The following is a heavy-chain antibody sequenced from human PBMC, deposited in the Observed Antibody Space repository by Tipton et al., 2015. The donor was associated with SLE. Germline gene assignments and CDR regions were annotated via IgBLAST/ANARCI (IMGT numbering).Heavy chain of an antibody. V-gene: IGHV4-34*01. CDR1: GGSISSHY. CDR2: INHSGST. J-gene: IGHJ4*02. D-gene: IGHD2-21*01. CDR3: ARREGILWGRGFDY. Sequence: TLSLTCTVSGGSISSHYWSWIRQPPGKGLEWIGEINHSGSTNYNPSLKSRVTISVDTSKNQFSLKLSSVTAADTAVYYCARREGILWGRGFDYWGQGTLVTVSS.